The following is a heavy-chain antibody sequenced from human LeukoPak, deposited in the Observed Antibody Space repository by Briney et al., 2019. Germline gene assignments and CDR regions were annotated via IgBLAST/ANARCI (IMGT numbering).Heavy chain of an antibody. CDR3: ARGDDLLLLDY. CDR2: ISRGASYT. V-gene: IGHV5-51*01. Sequence: GECLKISYKGSGYTFTSYWIGWVRQMPGKGLEWMGIISRGASYTRYSPSFQGQVTISADKSINTAYLQWSSLKASDTAMYFCARGDDLLLLDYWGQGTLVTVSS. CDR1: GYTFTSYW. J-gene: IGHJ4*02. D-gene: IGHD3-16*01.